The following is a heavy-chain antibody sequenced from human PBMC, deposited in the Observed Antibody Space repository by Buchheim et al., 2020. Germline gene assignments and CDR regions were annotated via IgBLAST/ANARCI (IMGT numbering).Heavy chain of an antibody. D-gene: IGHD2-2*03. CDR2: VNPRSGGV. V-gene: IGHV1-2*02. CDR3: ARATKLLLGYFDP. CDR1: GYRITTYS. J-gene: IGHJ5*02. Sequence: QVQLVQSGAEMKKPGASVKVSCKASGYRITTYSVHWFRQAPGQGLEWMGWVNPRSGGVKYAQKFQGRVAISTDTSVSTAYLEMSRLTFDDTAIYYCARATKLLLGYFDPWGQGAL.